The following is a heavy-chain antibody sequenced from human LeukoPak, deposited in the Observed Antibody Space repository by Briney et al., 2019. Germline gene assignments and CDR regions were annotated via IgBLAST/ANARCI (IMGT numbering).Heavy chain of an antibody. CDR2: IYYSGST. V-gene: IGHV4-39*01. Sequence: PSETLSLTCPVSRGSISSSSYYWGWIRQPPGKGLECIGSIYYSGSTYYNPSLKSRVTISVDTSKNQFSLKLSSVTAADTAVYYCARGIPIFSNYEDAFHIWGQGTMVTVSS. J-gene: IGHJ3*02. CDR1: RGSISSSSYY. CDR3: ARGIPIFSNYEDAFHI. D-gene: IGHD4-11*01.